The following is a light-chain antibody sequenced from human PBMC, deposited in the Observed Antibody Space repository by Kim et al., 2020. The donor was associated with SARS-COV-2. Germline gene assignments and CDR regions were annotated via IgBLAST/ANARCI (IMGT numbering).Light chain of an antibody. J-gene: IGLJ2*01. Sequence: GQKVTISCSGSNYNIGKNYVSWYQQLPGTAPKLLIYDNNKRHSGIPDRFSGSKSGTSATLGITGLQTGDEAEYYCGVWDNSLNGLVFGGGTQLTVL. CDR3: GVWDNSLNGLV. CDR1: NYNIGKNY. CDR2: DNN. V-gene: IGLV1-51*01.